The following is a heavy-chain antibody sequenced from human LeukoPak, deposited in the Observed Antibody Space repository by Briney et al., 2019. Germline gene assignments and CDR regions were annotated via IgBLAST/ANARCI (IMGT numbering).Heavy chain of an antibody. CDR3: ASPKSPLLWFGELRSGYDY. D-gene: IGHD3-10*01. CDR2: IYYSGST. Sequence: SETLSLTCTVSGGSISSSSYYWGWIRQPPGKGLEWIGSIYYSGSTYYNPSLKSRVTISVDTSKNQFSLKLSSVTAADTAVYYYASPKSPLLWFGELRSGYDYWGQGTLVTVSS. CDR1: GGSISSSSYY. J-gene: IGHJ4*02. V-gene: IGHV4-39*01.